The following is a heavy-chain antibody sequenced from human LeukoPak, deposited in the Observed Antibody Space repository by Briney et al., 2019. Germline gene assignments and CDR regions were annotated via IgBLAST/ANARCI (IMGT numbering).Heavy chain of an antibody. CDR2: ISSSSSYI. CDR1: GFTFSSYS. J-gene: IGHJ3*02. D-gene: IGHD5-18*01. CDR3: ARDGERWIQLHPTLNDAFDI. V-gene: IGHV3-21*01. Sequence: PGGSLRLSCAASGFTFSSYSMNWVRQAPGKGLEWVSSISSSSSYIYYADSVKGRFTISRDNAKNSLYLQMNSLRAEDTAVYYCARDGERWIQLHPTLNDAFDIWGRGTMVTVSS.